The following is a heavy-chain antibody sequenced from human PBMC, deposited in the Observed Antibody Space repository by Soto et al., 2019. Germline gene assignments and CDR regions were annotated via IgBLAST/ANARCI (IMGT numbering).Heavy chain of an antibody. Sequence: QLQLQESGSGLVKPSQTLSLTCAVSGGSISSGGYSWSWIRQPPGKGLEWIGYIYHIVTYYTPSLKRRVTISVGRSKNPFSLKLSSVPAADTAVYYCDRGRPFDYWGQGTLVTVSS. J-gene: IGHJ4*02. CDR1: GGSISSGGYS. CDR2: IYHIVT. CDR3: DRGRPFDY. V-gene: IGHV4-30-2*01.